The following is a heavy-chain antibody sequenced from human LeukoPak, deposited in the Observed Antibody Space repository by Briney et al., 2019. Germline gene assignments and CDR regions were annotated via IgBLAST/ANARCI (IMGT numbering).Heavy chain of an antibody. D-gene: IGHD6-19*01. CDR3: ARDQYSSGWYREFDY. CDR2: IKQDGSEK. CDR1: GFTFSSYA. V-gene: IGHV3-7*05. J-gene: IGHJ4*02. Sequence: PGGSLTLSCAASGFTFSSYAMHWVRQAPGKGLEWVANIKQDGSEKNHVDSVKGRFTISRDNAKNSLYLQMNSLRAEDTAIYYCARDQYSSGWYREFDYWGQGTLVTVSS.